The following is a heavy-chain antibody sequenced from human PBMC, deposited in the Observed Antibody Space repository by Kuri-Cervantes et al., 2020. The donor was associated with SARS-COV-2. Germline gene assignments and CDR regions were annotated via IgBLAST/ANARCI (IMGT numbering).Heavy chain of an antibody. D-gene: IGHD7-27*01. CDR3: TAGLGKTHTDY. Sequence: GGSLRLSCAASGFTFSNAWMSWVRQAPGKGLEWVGRIKSKTDGGTTDYAAPVTGRFTISRDDSKNTLSLQMNDLRSEDTAIYYCTAGLGKTHTDYWGQGTLVTVSS. CDR1: GFTFSNAW. J-gene: IGHJ4*02. V-gene: IGHV3-15*01. CDR2: IKSKTDGGTT.